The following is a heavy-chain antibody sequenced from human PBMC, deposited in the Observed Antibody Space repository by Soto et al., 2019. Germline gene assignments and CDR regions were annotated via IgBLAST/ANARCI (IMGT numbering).Heavy chain of an antibody. CDR3: AKKLVGATSYYYYGMDV. CDR2: ISGSGGST. Sequence: GGSLRLSCAASGFTFSSYAMSWVRQAPGKGLEWVSAISGSGGSTYYADSVKGRFTISRDNSKNTLYLQMNSLRAEDTAVYYCAKKLVGATSYYYYGMDVWGQGTTVTVSS. V-gene: IGHV3-23*01. J-gene: IGHJ6*02. D-gene: IGHD1-26*01. CDR1: GFTFSSYA.